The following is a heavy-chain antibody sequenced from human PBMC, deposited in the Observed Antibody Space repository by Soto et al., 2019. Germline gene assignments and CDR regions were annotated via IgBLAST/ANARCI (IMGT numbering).Heavy chain of an antibody. V-gene: IGHV1-69*01. CDR2: FVPLFGTT. J-gene: IGHJ4*02. Sequence: QLVQSGSELKKPGSSVKVSCQASGGTFSGYALTWVRQAPGQGLEWMGEFVPLFGTTNYAQKFPGRITITGDESTRTGYMELNTLTSDDTAVYYCAAPGLGVPGPPYFDNWGQGTLVVVSS. CDR1: GGTFSGYA. CDR3: AAPGLGVPGPPYFDN.